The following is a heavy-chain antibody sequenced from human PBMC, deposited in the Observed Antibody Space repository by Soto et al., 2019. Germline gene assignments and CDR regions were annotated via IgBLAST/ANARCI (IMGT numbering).Heavy chain of an antibody. V-gene: IGHV3-21*06. CDR1: GFTFSRYG. Sequence: EGSLRLSCAASGFTFSRYGMNWLRQAPGRGLEWVASISSTTSYVYYADSVKGRFSTSRDNAKNTLYLEMYALRTEDTAVYYCARDPSEGRVGNWFESWGQGTLVTVSS. CDR3: ARDPSEGRVGNWFES. J-gene: IGHJ5*01. D-gene: IGHD2-2*01. CDR2: ISSTTSYV.